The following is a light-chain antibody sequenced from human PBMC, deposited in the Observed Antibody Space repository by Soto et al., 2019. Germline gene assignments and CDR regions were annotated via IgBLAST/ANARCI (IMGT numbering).Light chain of an antibody. V-gene: IGKV3-15*01. CDR2: DAS. CDR3: QQCRNWPLT. Sequence: EIVMTQSPATLSVSPGEGATLSCKASQNVYNNLAWYQQRPGQPPSLLIYDASTRATGISARFSGSGYGTEFTLTISSLQSEDFAAYFCQQCRNWPLTFGGGTKVEIK. J-gene: IGKJ4*01. CDR1: QNVYNN.